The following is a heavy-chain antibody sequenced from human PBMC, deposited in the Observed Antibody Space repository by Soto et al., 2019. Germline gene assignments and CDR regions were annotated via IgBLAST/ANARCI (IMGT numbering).Heavy chain of an antibody. V-gene: IGHV6-1*01. Sequence: SHDRAISVDGECVDIGGWSFIRKTPSRGLEWLGRTYYKSNWNNDYALSVKSRITINPDTSKNQFSLHLYSVTPEDSSVYYCTGITWFRGMDFWGPGPPVTV. D-gene: IGHD3-10*01. J-gene: IGHJ6*01. CDR1: VDGECVDIGG. CDR3: TGITWFRGMDF. CDR2: TYYKSNWNN.